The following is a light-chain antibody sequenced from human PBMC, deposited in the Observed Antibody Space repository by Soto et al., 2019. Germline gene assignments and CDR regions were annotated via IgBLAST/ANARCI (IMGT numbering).Light chain of an antibody. Sequence: EILITQSPATLSVSPGERATLPCRASQSVSRNLAWYQQKPGQAPRLLIYGASTRATGIPARFSGSGSGTELTLTISSLQSEDFAVYDYQPYNNWPAITFGQGTRLENK. CDR3: QPYNNWPAIT. V-gene: IGKV3D-15*01. J-gene: IGKJ5*01. CDR1: QSVSRN. CDR2: GAS.